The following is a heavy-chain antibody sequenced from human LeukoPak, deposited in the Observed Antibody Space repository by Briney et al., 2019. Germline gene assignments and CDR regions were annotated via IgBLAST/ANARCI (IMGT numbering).Heavy chain of an antibody. D-gene: IGHD6-13*01. Sequence: ASVKVSCKASGYTFTSYGISWVRQAPGQGLEWMGWISAYNGNTNYAQKLQGRVTMTTDTSTSTAYMELRSLRSDDTAVYYCARDVPYSSSWYDPTGGDRWYYFDYWSQGTLVTVSS. CDR2: ISAYNGNT. J-gene: IGHJ4*02. CDR1: GYTFTSYG. CDR3: ARDVPYSSSWYDPTGGDRWYYFDY. V-gene: IGHV1-18*01.